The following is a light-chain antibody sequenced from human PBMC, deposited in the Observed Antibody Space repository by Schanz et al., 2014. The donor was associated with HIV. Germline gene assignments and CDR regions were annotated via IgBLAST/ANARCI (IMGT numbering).Light chain of an antibody. V-gene: IGLV1-40*01. J-gene: IGLJ2*01. CDR3: QSFDSSLNGVI. CDR1: SSNIGADYD. Sequence: QSVLTQPPSASGTPGQRVTISCTGSSSNIGADYDVHWYQFPPGAAPKLLIFDNTNRPSGVPARFSGSRSGSSASLAISGLQAEDEADYFCQSFDSSLNGVIFGGGTKLTVL. CDR2: DNT.